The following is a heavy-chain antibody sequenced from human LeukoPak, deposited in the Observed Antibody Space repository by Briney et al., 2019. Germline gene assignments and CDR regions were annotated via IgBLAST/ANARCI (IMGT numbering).Heavy chain of an antibody. J-gene: IGHJ5*02. CDR1: GGSISSGNYY. CDR2: IYYSGGT. V-gene: IGHV4-31*03. Sequence: SETLSLTCTVSGGSISSGNYYWSWIRQHPGKGLEWIGYIYYSGGTYYNPSLKSRVTISVGTSKNQFSLKLSSVTAADTAVYYCARAGYYDSSGMREYNWFDPWGQGTLVTVSS. CDR3: ARAGYYDSSGMREYNWFDP. D-gene: IGHD3-22*01.